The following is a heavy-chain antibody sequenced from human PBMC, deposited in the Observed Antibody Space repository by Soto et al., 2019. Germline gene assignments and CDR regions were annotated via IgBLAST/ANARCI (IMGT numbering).Heavy chain of an antibody. V-gene: IGHV1-3*01. D-gene: IGHD2-2*01. CDR2: FNPVNVYT. CDR3: ARTDCSSTSCYNYYYYGMDV. CDR1: GYSFTKYG. Sequence: ASVKVSCKTSGYSFTKYGLHWVRQAPGQRLEWMGWFNPVNVYTKYSQKFQGRVTITRDTSATTAYMELSSLRSEDSAVFYCARTDCSSTSCYNYYYYGMDVWGQGTTVTVSS. J-gene: IGHJ6*02.